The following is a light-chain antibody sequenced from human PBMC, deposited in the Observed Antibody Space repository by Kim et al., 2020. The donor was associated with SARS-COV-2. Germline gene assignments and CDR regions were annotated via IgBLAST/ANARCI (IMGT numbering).Light chain of an antibody. CDR3: QQSYTTPRT. CDR1: QRISSY. J-gene: IGKJ4*01. CDR2: AAS. Sequence: DIQMTQSPSSLSASVGDRVTITCRASQRISSYLNWYQQKPGKAPKLLIYAASSLQSGVPSRFSGSGSGTDFTLTISSLQPEDFATDYCQQSYTTPRTFGGGTKLEI. V-gene: IGKV1-39*01.